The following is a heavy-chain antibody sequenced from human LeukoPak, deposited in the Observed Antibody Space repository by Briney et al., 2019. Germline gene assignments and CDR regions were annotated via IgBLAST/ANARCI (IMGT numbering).Heavy chain of an antibody. Sequence: GGSLRLSCAASGFTFSSYEMNWVRQAPGKGLEWVSYISSSGSTIYYADYVKGRFTISRDNAKNSLYLQMNSLRAEDTAVYYCARDPSVLLWFGELDYWGQGTLVTVSS. D-gene: IGHD3-10*01. CDR2: ISSSGSTI. CDR1: GFTFSSYE. J-gene: IGHJ4*02. V-gene: IGHV3-48*03. CDR3: ARDPSVLLWFGELDY.